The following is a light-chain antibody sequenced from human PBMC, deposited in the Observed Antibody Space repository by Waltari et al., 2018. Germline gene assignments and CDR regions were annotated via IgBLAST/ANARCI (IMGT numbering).Light chain of an antibody. CDR1: PKVFYNSNDKNY. V-gene: IGKV4-1*01. CDR3: QQSFTTPPT. J-gene: IGKJ2*01. Sequence: DIVLTQSPDSLAVSLGERATINCKSSPKVFYNSNDKNYLVWYQQKSGQPPKLLIYWASTRESGVPDRFSGSGSGTEFTLTISNLQAEDVAVYYCQQSFTTPPTFGQGTKLEIK. CDR2: WAS.